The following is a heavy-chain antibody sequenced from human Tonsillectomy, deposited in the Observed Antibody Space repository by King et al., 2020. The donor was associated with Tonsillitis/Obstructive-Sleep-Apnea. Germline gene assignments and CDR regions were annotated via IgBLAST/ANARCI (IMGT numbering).Heavy chain of an antibody. CDR1: GFTFSSYS. CDR2: ISSSSSYI. V-gene: IGHV3-21*01. J-gene: IGHJ5*02. Sequence: VQLVESGGGLVKPGGSLRLSCAASGFTFSSYSMNWVRQAPGKGLDWVSSISSSSSYIYYADLVKGRFTISRDNAKNSLYLQMNSLGAEDTAVYYCARDGTGDYDFWSGYRSHNWFDPWGQGTLVTVSS. D-gene: IGHD3-3*01. CDR3: ARDGTGDYDFWSGYRSHNWFDP.